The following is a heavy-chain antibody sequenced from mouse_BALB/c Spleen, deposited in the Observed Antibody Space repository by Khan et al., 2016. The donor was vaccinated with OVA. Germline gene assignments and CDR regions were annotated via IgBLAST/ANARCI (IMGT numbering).Heavy chain of an antibody. Sequence: QVQLKQSGAELTKPGASVKMSCKASGYTLLTSWLHWVNKRLGQGLEWIGSIILPSGFLDYNEKFKDRATLSADKSSSTAYMQLSSLTSEDSAVYYCTRDRIDYWGQGTTLTVSS. CDR3: TRDRIDY. J-gene: IGHJ2*01. V-gene: IGHV1-7*01. CDR1: GYTLLTSW. CDR2: IILPSGFL.